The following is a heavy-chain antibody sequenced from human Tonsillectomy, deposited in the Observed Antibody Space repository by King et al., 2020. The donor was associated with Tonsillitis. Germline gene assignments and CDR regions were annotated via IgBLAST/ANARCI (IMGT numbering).Heavy chain of an antibody. J-gene: IGHJ4*02. CDR3: AHRRRFGELSEAYYFDY. D-gene: IGHD3-10*01. Sequence: TLKESGPTLVKPTQTLTLTCTFSGFSLTTSGVGVGWIRQPPGKALEWLALIYWDDDKRYSPSLKSRLTITKDTSKNQVVLTMTNMDPVDTATYYCAHRRRFGELSEAYYFDYWGQGTLVTVSS. CDR2: IYWDDDK. V-gene: IGHV2-5*02. CDR1: GFSLTTSGVG.